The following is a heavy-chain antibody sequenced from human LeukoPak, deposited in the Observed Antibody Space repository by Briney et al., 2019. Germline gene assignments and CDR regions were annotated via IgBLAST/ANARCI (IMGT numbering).Heavy chain of an antibody. J-gene: IGHJ4*02. D-gene: IGHD6-13*01. CDR2: IRSSGDTI. CDR1: GFTFSSYE. Sequence: PGGSLRLSCAASGFTFSSYEMNWVRQAPGKGLEWVSYIRSSGDTIYYADSVKGRFTISRDNAKNSLYLQMNSLRAEDTAVYYCAREGDSSSWGYWGQGTLVTVSS. V-gene: IGHV3-48*03. CDR3: AREGDSSSWGY.